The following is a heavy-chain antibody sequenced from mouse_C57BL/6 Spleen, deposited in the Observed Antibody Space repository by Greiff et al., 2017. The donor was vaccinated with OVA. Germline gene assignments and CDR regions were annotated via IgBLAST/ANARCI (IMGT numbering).Heavy chain of an antibody. CDR2: IYPGDGDT. Sequence: QVQLKESGPELVKPGASVKISCKASGYAFSSSWMNWVKQRPGKGLEWIGRIYPGDGDTNYNGKFKGKATLTADKSSSTAYMQLSSLTSEDSAVYFCAKPSIYDGYYLAWFAYWGQGTLVTVSA. CDR1: GYAFSSSW. V-gene: IGHV1-82*01. D-gene: IGHD2-3*01. CDR3: AKPSIYDGYYLAWFAY. J-gene: IGHJ3*01.